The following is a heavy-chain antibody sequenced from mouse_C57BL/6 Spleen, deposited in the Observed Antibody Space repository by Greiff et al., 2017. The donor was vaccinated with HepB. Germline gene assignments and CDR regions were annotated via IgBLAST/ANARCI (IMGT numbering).Heavy chain of an antibody. V-gene: IGHV1-4*01. CDR2: INPSRGYT. J-gene: IGHJ2*01. CDR3: ARSGNYDGSSGLDY. CDR1: GYTFTSYT. D-gene: IGHD1-1*01. Sequence: VQLQQSGAELARPGASVKMSCKASGYTFTSYTMHWVKQRPGQGLEWIGYINPSRGYTKYNQKFKDKAKLTADKSSSTAYMQLSSLTSEDSAFYCCARSGNYDGSSGLDYWGQGTTLTVSS.